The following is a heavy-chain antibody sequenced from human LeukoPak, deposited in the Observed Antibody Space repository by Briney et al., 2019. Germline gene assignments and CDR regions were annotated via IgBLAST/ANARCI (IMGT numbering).Heavy chain of an antibody. J-gene: IGHJ4*02. Sequence: ASVKVSCKASGYIFSSYAISWVRQAPGQGLEWMGWISAYNGNTKFAQKLQGRVTMTTDTSTSTAYMELRSLRSDDTAVYYCARPPYYYDSSGYYDYWGQGTLVTVSS. CDR1: GYIFSSYA. CDR3: ARPPYYYDSSGYYDY. V-gene: IGHV1-18*01. CDR2: ISAYNGNT. D-gene: IGHD3-22*01.